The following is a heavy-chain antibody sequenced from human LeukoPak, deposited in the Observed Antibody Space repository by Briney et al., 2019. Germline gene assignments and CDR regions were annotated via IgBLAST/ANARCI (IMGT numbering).Heavy chain of an antibody. CDR2: IFPADSDT. CDR1: GYSFTSYW. Sequence: GESLKISCKGSGYSFTSYWIGWVRQMPGKGLEWMGIIFPADSDTRYSPSFQGQITISVDKSISTAYLQWSSLKASDTAMYYCARRHRRNSASYGQFDYWGQGTLATVSS. V-gene: IGHV5-51*01. J-gene: IGHJ4*02. CDR3: ARRHRRNSASYGQFDY. D-gene: IGHD6-19*01.